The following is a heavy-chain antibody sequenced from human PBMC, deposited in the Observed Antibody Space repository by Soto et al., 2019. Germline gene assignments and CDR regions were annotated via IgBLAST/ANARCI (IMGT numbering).Heavy chain of an antibody. J-gene: IGHJ4*02. CDR1: GFTFSSYS. CDR2: ISSSSSYI. Sequence: GGSLRLSCAASGFTFSSYSMNWVRQAPGKGLEWVSSISSSSSYIYYADSVKGRFTISRDNAKNSLYLQMNSLRAEDTDVYYCARDATTYYYGSGSSEGEQYWGQGTLVTVSS. CDR3: ARDATTYYYGSGSSEGEQY. D-gene: IGHD3-10*01. V-gene: IGHV3-21*01.